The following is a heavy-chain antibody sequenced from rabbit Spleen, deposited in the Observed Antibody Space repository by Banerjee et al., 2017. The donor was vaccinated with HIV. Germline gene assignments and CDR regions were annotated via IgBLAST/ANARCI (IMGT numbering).Heavy chain of an antibody. D-gene: IGHD2-1*01. V-gene: IGHV1S45*01. J-gene: IGHJ4*01. CDR1: GIDFTKYY. CDR2: IYAAKGST. Sequence: QEQLTETGGGLIQPGGSLTLSCKASGIDFTKYYITWVRQAPGKGLEWIGIIYAAKGSTDYASWAKGRFTMSRTSSTTVTLQLTSLTAADTATYFCARGSAAMTMVITGFYFNLWGPGTLVTVS. CDR3: ARGSAAMTMVITGFYFNL.